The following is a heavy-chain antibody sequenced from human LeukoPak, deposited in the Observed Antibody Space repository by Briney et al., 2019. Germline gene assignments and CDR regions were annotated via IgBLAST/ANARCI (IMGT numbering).Heavy chain of an antibody. D-gene: IGHD3-22*01. CDR3: AKGYYDSTIAFDI. V-gene: IGHV3-23*01. Sequence: GGSLRLSCAASGFTFSGYAMSWVRQAPGRGLAWVSALSGTGITTYHADSVKGRFTISRDNSKNTLYLQMNGLRAEDTAVYHCAKGYYDSTIAFDIWGQGTMVTVSS. CDR2: LSGTGITT. CDR1: GFTFSGYA. J-gene: IGHJ3*02.